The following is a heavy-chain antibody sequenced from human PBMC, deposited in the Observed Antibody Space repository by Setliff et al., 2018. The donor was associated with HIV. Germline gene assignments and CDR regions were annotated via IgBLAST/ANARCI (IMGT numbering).Heavy chain of an antibody. V-gene: IGHV4-61*08. Sequence: PSETLSLTCTVSGGSISSGAYYWSWIRQHPGKGLEWIGYIYTSGSTNYNPSLKSRLTISIDMSKNQFSLKLNSVTAADTAVYYCARAGNDYYDSNGYYYVVDWFDSWGQGTLVTVSS. CDR1: GGSISSGAYY. D-gene: IGHD3-22*01. CDR3: ARAGNDYYDSNGYYYVVDWFDS. J-gene: IGHJ5*01. CDR2: IYTSGST.